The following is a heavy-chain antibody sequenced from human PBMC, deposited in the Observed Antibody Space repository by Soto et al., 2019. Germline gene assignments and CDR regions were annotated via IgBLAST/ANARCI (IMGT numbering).Heavy chain of an antibody. CDR3: ARRITMVRGPYYYYAMDV. D-gene: IGHD3-10*01. CDR2: ITSTSSTK. J-gene: IGHJ6*02. V-gene: IGHV3-48*02. Sequence: GGSLRLSCAASGFTFSSHTMNWVRQAPGRGLEWISYITSTSSTKNYADSVKGRFTISRDNANNSLYLQMNSLRDEDTAVYYCARRITMVRGPYYYYAMDVWGQGTTVTVS. CDR1: GFTFSSHT.